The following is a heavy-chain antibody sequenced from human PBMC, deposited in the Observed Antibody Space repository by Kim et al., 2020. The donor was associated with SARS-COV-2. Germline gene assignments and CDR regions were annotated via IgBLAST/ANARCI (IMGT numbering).Heavy chain of an antibody. Sequence: GGSLRLSCAASGFTFGDSGMSWVRQAPGKGLEWVSGITWNGGSSGYAYSVKGRCTIARDNAKNSLYLQMNSLRAEDTAMYYCSRVYRGYGHYYYYGMDVWGQETTVTVSS. CDR2: ITWNGGSS. CDR3: SRVYRGYGHYYYYGMDV. D-gene: IGHD5-12*01. J-gene: IGHJ6*02. CDR1: GFTFGDSG. V-gene: IGHV3-20*04.